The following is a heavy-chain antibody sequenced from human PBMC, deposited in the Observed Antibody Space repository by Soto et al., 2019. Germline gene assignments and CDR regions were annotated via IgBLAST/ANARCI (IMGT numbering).Heavy chain of an antibody. Sequence: EVQLLESGGGLAQPGGSLRLSCAASGFTFRYYALAWVRQAPGKGLEWVSSFSAGSGMAYYANSVRGRFTMSRDISENMLYLQMNSLSADDPAVYYCAKGISSSSGDFDYWGQGTLVTVSS. CDR3: AKGISSSSGDFDY. CDR1: GFTFRYYA. J-gene: IGHJ4*02. D-gene: IGHD6-6*01. CDR2: FSAGSGMA. V-gene: IGHV3-23*01.